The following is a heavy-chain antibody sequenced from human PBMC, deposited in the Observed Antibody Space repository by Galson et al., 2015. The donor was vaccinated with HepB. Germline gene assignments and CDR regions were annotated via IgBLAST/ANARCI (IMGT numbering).Heavy chain of an antibody. Sequence: SLRLSCAASGFTFSSYAMSWVRQAPGKGLEWVSAISGSGGSTYYADSVKGRFTISRDNSKNTLYLQMNSLRAEDTAVYYCAVGYCSGGSCYYGYWGQGTLVTVSS. J-gene: IGHJ4*02. CDR2: ISGSGGST. V-gene: IGHV3-23*01. CDR3: AVGYCSGGSCYYGY. CDR1: GFTFSSYA. D-gene: IGHD2-15*01.